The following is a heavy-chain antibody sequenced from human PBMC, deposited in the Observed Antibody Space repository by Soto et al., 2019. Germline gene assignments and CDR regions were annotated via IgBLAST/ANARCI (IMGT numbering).Heavy chain of an antibody. D-gene: IGHD3-22*01. V-gene: IGHV1-24*01. CDR2: FDSKHGET. CDR1: GYPLIELS. J-gene: IGHJ1*01. CDR3: VTLPWGSCYSAAEAFRH. Sequence: TSVKVSPKVSGYPLIELSTYGVQQSPGTGREWVGGFDSKHGETIYAQKFQGRDTVKEGTSTYTDYMEVSSPTSEDTAVYYCVTLPWGSCYSAAEAFRHWGQGTLVTVSS.